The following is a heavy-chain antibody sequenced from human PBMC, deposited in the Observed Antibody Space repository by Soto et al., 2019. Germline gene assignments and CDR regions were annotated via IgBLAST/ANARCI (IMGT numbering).Heavy chain of an antibody. CDR2: LVGSGDDI. Sequence: DVQLLESGGGLVQPGGSLRLSCAASGFTFSAYAMSWVRQAPGKGLEWVAGLVGSGDDINYADSVRGRFTVSRDNSKNTLYLQMNSLRAEDTAVYYCAKDAIANNGLWEPFDMWGQGTEVSVSS. CDR1: GFTFSAYA. V-gene: IGHV3-23*01. CDR3: AKDAIANNGLWEPFDM. D-gene: IGHD2-8*01. J-gene: IGHJ3*02.